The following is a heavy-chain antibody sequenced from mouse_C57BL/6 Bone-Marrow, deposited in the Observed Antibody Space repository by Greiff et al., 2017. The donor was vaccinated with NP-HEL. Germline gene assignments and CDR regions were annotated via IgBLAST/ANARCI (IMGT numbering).Heavy chain of an antibody. CDR1: GYTFTSYW. CDR3: ARALWYPVN. D-gene: IGHD2-1*01. J-gene: IGHJ2*01. V-gene: IGHV1-61*01. CDR2: IYPSDSET. Sequence: QVQLQQPGAELVRPGSSVKLSCKASGYTFTSYWMDWVKQRPGQGLEWIGNIYPSDSETHYNQKFKDKATLTVDKSSSTAYMQLSSLTSEDSAVYYCARALWYPVNWGQGTTLTVSS.